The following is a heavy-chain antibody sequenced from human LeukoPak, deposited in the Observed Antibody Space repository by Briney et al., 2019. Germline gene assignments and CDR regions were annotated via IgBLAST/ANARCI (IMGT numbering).Heavy chain of an antibody. J-gene: IGHJ4*02. V-gene: IGHV1-18*01. CDR1: GYTSFNYG. Sequence: ASVKVSCKASGYTSFNYGISSVRQAPGQGLECMGWISAYNGDTKYAQTLQGRVTITTDTTTRTAYMELRSLRSDDTAVYFCARAGYYDSSGYYHFDYWGQGTLVTVSS. D-gene: IGHD3-22*01. CDR2: ISAYNGDT. CDR3: ARAGYYDSSGYYHFDY.